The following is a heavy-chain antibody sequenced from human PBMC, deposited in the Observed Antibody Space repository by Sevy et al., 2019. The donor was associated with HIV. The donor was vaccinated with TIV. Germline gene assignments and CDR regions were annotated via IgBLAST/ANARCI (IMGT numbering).Heavy chain of an antibody. J-gene: IGHJ6*03. CDR3: ARLGSSPYYYYYYMDV. V-gene: IGHV4-59*08. Sequence: SEILSLNCTVSGGSISSYFWSWIRRSPGKGLECIGYIFYSGSTNYNPSLKSRVTISVDTSKNQLSLKLSSVTAADTAVYYCARLGSSPYYYYYYMDVWGKGITVTVSS. D-gene: IGHD6-6*01. CDR1: GGSISSYF. CDR2: IFYSGST.